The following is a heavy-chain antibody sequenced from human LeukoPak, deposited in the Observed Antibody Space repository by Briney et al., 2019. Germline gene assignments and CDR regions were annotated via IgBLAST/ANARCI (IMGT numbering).Heavy chain of an antibody. V-gene: IGHV3-74*01. J-gene: IGHJ4*02. CDR1: GITFSSYW. Sequence: GGTLRLSCAASGITFSSYWMHWVRQAPGKGRVWVSRISTDGSSTNYADSVKGRFTISRDNAKNTLYLQMSSLRAEDTAVYYCARVLNRVCDYWGQGTLVTVSS. CDR2: ISTDGSST. D-gene: IGHD1-14*01. CDR3: ARVLNRVCDY.